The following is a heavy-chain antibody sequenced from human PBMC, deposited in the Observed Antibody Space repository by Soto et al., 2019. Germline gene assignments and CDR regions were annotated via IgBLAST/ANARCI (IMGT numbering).Heavy chain of an antibody. J-gene: IGHJ5*02. V-gene: IGHV1-69*01. CDR3: ARSGHKESWFDP. CDR2: IIPIFGTI. Sequence: QVQLVQSGAEVKKVGSSVKVSCKASGGTFSRYPIAWVRQAPGHGLEWMGQIIPIFGTISHAQNFQGRITITADESTSTAYMELSSLRSDDTAVYYCARSGHKESWFDPWGQGTLVTVSS. D-gene: IGHD6-25*01. CDR1: GGTFSRYP.